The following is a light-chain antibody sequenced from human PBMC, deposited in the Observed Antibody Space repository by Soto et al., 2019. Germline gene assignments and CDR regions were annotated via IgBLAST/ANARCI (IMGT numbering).Light chain of an antibody. CDR1: QSISSS. V-gene: IGKV1-39*01. CDR2: TAS. Sequence: DIQMTQSPSSLSASVGDRVTITCRASQSISSSLNWYQQKPGKAPKLLIYTASFLQGGVPSRFSGGGSGTDFNLTITSLQREDFATYSCQQGYKTPYTFGQGTKVEIK. J-gene: IGKJ2*01. CDR3: QQGYKTPYT.